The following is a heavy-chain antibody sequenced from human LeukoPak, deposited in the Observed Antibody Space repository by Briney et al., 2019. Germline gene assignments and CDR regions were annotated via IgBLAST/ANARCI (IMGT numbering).Heavy chain of an antibody. V-gene: IGHV3-11*04. CDR2: ISSSGSTT. D-gene: IGHD1-26*01. CDR1: GFTFSDYY. J-gene: IGHJ4*02. CDR3: ARDSGSYSC. Sequence: GGSLRLSCAASGFTFSDYYLNWIRQAPGKGLEWVSYISSSGSTTYYADSVKGRFTISRDNAKNSLYLQMNSLRAEDMAVYYCARDSGSYSCWGQGTLVTVSS.